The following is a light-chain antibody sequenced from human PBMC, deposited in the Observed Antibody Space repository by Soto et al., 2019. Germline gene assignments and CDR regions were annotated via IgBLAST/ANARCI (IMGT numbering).Light chain of an antibody. CDR2: KVS. CDR1: QSLVHSDGKTY. Sequence: DIVMTQSPLSLPVTLGQPASISCRSSQSLVHSDGKTYLNWFQQRPGQSPRRLIYKVSNRDSGVPERFSGSGSGTDFTLKISRVEAADVGSYYCMQGRQWPITFGGGNRVAIK. CDR3: MQGRQWPIT. J-gene: IGKJ4*01. V-gene: IGKV2-30*02.